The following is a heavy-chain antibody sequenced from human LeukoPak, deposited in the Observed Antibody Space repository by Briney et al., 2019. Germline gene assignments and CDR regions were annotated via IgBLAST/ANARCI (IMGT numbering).Heavy chain of an antibody. CDR3: ARDYYYGSGSYYDY. J-gene: IGHJ4*02. CDR2: IYYSGST. Sequence: SETLSLTCTVSGGSISSYYWSWIRQPPGKGLEWIAYIYYSGSTNYNPSLKSRVTISVDTSKNQFSLKLSSVTAADTAVYYCARDYYYGSGSYYDYWGQGTLVTVSS. D-gene: IGHD3-10*01. CDR1: GGSISSYY. V-gene: IGHV4-59*01.